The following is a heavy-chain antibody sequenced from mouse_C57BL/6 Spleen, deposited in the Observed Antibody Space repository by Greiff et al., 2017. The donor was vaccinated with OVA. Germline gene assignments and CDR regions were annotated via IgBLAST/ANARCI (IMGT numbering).Heavy chain of an antibody. V-gene: IGHV5-9-1*02. CDR1: GFTFSSYA. D-gene: IGHD2-1*01. CDR2: ISSGGDYI. J-gene: IGHJ4*01. Sequence: EVMLVESGEGLVKPGGSLKLSCAASGFTFSSYAMSWVRQTPEKRLEWVAYISSGGDYIYYADTVKGRVTISRDNARNTLYLQMSSLKSEDTAMYYCTRSYGNYGGYAMDYWGQGTSVTVSS. CDR3: TRSYGNYGGYAMDY.